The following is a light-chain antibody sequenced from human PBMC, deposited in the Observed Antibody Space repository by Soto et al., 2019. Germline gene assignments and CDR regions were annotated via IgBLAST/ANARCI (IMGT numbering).Light chain of an antibody. V-gene: IGLV1-51*01. CDR3: ATWDTSLSGSV. Sequence: QSVLTQPPSVSGAAGQKVTISCSGSSSNIGNHYVSWYQQFQGTAPKRLIYDNDKRPSGIPDRFSGSKSGTSATLAIAGLQTGDEADYYCATWDTSLSGSVFGTGTKVTVL. CDR1: SSNIGNHY. CDR2: DND. J-gene: IGLJ1*01.